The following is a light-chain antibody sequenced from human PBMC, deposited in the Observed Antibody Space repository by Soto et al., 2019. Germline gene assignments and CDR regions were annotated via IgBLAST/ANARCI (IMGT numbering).Light chain of an antibody. V-gene: IGKV4-1*01. J-gene: IGKJ1*01. CDR2: WAS. CDR3: QQYYSTPRT. CDR1: QSVLYSSNNKNY. Sequence: DIVMTQSTDSLAVSLGDRATINCKSSQSVLYSSNNKNYLAWYQQKPGQPPKLLIYWASTRESGVPDRFSGSGSGTDFTLTISSLQAEDVAVYYCQQYYSTPRTFGQGTK.